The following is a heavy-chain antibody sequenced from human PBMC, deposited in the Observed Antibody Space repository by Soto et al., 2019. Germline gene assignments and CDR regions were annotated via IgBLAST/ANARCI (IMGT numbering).Heavy chain of an antibody. Sequence: EVQLVESGGGLVQPGGSLRLSCAASGFTFSSYWMSWVRQAPGKGLEWVANIKQDGSEKYYVDSVKGRFTISRDNAKNSLYLQMNSLRAEDTAVYYCARDLIPRYSSGWPDYWGQGTLVTVSS. CDR3: ARDLIPRYSSGWPDY. D-gene: IGHD6-19*01. CDR2: IKQDGSEK. V-gene: IGHV3-7*01. CDR1: GFTFSSYW. J-gene: IGHJ4*02.